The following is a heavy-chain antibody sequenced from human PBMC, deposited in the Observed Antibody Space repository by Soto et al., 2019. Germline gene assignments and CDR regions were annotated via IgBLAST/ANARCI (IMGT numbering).Heavy chain of an antibody. CDR1: GYTFTGYY. V-gene: IGHV1-2*04. CDR3: ARVKERSKCSSTSCYTYYGMDV. CDR2: INPNSGGT. J-gene: IGHJ6*02. D-gene: IGHD2-2*02. Sequence: GASVKVSCKASGYTFTGYYMHWVRQAPGQGLEWMGWINPNSGGTNYAQKFQGWATMTRDTSISTAYMELSRLRSDDTAVYYCARVKERSKCSSTSCYTYYGMDVWGQGTTVTVSS.